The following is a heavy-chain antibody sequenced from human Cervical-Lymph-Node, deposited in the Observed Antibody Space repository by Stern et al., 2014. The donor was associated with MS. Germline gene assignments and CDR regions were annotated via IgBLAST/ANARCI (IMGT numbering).Heavy chain of an antibody. D-gene: IGHD6-19*01. V-gene: IGHV2-70*01. Sequence: QITLKESGPALVKPTQTLTLTCTFSGFSLSTSGMCVSWLRQPPGKALEXLALIDWDDDKYYSTSLKTRLTISKDTSKNQVVLTMTNMDPVDTATYYCARIAIAVASDAFDIWGQGTMVTVSS. J-gene: IGHJ3*02. CDR1: GFSLSTSGMC. CDR2: IDWDDDK. CDR3: ARIAIAVASDAFDI.